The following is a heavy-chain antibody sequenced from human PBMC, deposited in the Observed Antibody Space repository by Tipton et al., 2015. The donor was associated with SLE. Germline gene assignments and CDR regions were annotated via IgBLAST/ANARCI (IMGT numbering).Heavy chain of an antibody. V-gene: IGHV4-59*11. J-gene: IGHJ3*02. D-gene: IGHD5-24*01. Sequence: TLSLTCTVSGSSITNHYWSWIRQPPGKGLEWIAYISYSAYANYNPSLKSRVTVSIDTSKNQFSLKLSSVTAADTAVYYCARKVNGQRWLQWGAFDIWGQGKMVTVSS. CDR2: ISYSAYA. CDR3: ARKVNGQRWLQWGAFDI. CDR1: GSSITNHY.